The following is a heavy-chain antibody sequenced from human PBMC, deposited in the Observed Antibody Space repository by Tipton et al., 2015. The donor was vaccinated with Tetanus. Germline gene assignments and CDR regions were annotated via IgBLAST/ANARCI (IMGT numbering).Heavy chain of an antibody. J-gene: IGHJ3*02. Sequence: SLRLSCEATGFSFSSYAMSWVRQAPGKGLEWVSDIRGGGGSTYYADSVKGRFTISRDNSKNTLYPQMNSLRAEDTAVYYCAKEVTDITAAGIGAFDMWGQGTMVTVSS. D-gene: IGHD6-13*01. V-gene: IGHV3-23*01. CDR3: AKEVTDITAAGIGAFDM. CDR2: IRGGGGST. CDR1: GFSFSSYA.